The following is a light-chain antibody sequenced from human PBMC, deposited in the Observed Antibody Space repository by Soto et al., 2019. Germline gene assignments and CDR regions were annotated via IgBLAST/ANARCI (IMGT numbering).Light chain of an antibody. Sequence: EIVLTQSPGTLSLSPGERATLYCRASQSVSSSYLAWYQQKPGQAPRLLIYGASSRATGIPDRFSGSGSGTDFTLTISRLEPEDFAVYYCQQYGSSLFGGGTKVDI. CDR3: QQYGSSL. CDR1: QSVSSSY. J-gene: IGKJ4*01. CDR2: GAS. V-gene: IGKV3-20*01.